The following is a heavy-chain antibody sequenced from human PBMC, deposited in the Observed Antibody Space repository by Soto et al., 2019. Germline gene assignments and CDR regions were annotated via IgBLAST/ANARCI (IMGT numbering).Heavy chain of an antibody. J-gene: IGHJ6*03. V-gene: IGHV3-53*04. CDR1: GFTVSSNY. D-gene: IGHD6-13*01. CDR3: ARDRRAADENYYYYYYMDV. Sequence: PGGSLRLSCAASGFTVSSNYMSWVRQAPGKGLEWVSVIYSGGNTYYADSVKGRFTTFRHNSKNTLYLQMNSLRAEDTAVYYCARDRRAADENYYYYYYMDVWGKGTTVTVSS. CDR2: IYSGGNT.